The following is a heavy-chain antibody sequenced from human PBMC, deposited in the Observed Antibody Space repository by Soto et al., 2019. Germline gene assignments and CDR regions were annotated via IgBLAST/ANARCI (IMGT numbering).Heavy chain of an antibody. J-gene: IGHJ6*02. D-gene: IGHD3-9*01. Sequence: EVQLVESGGDLVQPGRYLRLSCAASGFTFDDYAMHWVRQAPGKGLEWVSGISWNSGNKGYADSVKGRFTISRDNAKNFLYLEMNSLRDEDSALYYCAKEAGLVRFFDWLSNGLDVWGQGTAVTVS. CDR1: GFTFDDYA. V-gene: IGHV3-9*01. CDR3: AKEAGLVRFFDWLSNGLDV. CDR2: ISWNSGNK.